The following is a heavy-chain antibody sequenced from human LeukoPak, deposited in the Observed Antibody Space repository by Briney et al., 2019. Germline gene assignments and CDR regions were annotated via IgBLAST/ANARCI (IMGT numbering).Heavy chain of an antibody. D-gene: IGHD6-13*01. CDR3: AREKSRIAAARGAFDI. CDR2: IWYDGSNK. CDR1: GFTFSSYG. J-gene: IGHJ3*02. Sequence: GRSLRLSCAASGFTFSSYGMHWVRQAPGKGLEWVAVIWYDGSNKYYADSVKGRFTISRDNSKNTLYLQMNSLRAEDTAVYYCAREKSRIAAARGAFDIWGQGTMVTVSS. V-gene: IGHV3-33*01.